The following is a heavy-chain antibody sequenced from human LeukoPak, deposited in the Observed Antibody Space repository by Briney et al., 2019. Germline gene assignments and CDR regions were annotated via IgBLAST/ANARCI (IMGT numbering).Heavy chain of an antibody. D-gene: IGHD6-13*01. Sequence: SETLSLTCTVSGGSISSYYWSWIRQPAGKGLEWIGRIYTSGSTNYNPSLKSRVTISVDTSKNQFSLKLSSVTAADTAVYYCASSSWPLNWFDPWGQGTLVTVSS. CDR1: GGSISSYY. J-gene: IGHJ5*02. V-gene: IGHV4-4*07. CDR3: ASSSWPLNWFDP. CDR2: IYTSGST.